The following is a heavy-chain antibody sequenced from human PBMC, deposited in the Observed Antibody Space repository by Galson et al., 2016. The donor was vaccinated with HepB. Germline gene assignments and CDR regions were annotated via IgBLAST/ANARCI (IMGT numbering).Heavy chain of an antibody. D-gene: IGHD6-19*01. CDR3: VGGAGWLPDY. J-gene: IGHJ4*02. Sequence: SLRLSCAASGFSFSGLWMNWARQTPGKGLEWVAIIKQDGSEQKYVDSVKGRFTISRDNAKNSVYLQMNSLRGEDTAVYYCVGGAGWLPDYWGQGTLVTVSS. CDR2: IKQDGSEQ. CDR1: GFSFSGLW. V-gene: IGHV3-7*03.